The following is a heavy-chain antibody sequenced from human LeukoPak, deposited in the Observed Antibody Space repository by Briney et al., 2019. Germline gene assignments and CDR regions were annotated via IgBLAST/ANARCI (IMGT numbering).Heavy chain of an antibody. D-gene: IGHD3-10*01. Sequence: PAGSPRLSRAAPRLTSDDYGMCWVRQAPGEGLGWVSGINWNGGRPGYVDSVKGRFTISRDNAKNSLYLQMNSLRAEDTALYYCARNTRSTEYYYGSGSYYSYYFDYWGQGTLVTVSS. J-gene: IGHJ4*02. CDR3: ARNTRSTEYYYGSGSYYSYYFDY. V-gene: IGHV3-20*04. CDR1: RLTSDDYG. CDR2: INWNGGRP.